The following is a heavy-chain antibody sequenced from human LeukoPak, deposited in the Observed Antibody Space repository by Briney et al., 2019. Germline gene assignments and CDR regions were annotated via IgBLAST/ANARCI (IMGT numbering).Heavy chain of an antibody. D-gene: IGHD6-6*01. J-gene: IGHJ4*02. V-gene: IGHV4-59*01. CDR3: AGEFIAARRGYFDY. Sequence: SETLSLTCTVSGGSISSYYWSWIRQPPGKGLEWIGYIYYSGSTNYNPSLKSRVTISVDTSKNQFSLKLSSVTAADTAVYYCAGEFIAARRGYFDYWGQGTLVTVSS. CDR1: GGSISSYY. CDR2: IYYSGST.